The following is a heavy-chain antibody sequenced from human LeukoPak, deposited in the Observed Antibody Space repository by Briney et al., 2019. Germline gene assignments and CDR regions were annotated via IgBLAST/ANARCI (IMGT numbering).Heavy chain of an antibody. V-gene: IGHV4-31*03. J-gene: IGHJ3*02. Sequence: SQTLSLTCIVSGGFIRRGGYYWSWIRQPPGKGLEWIGYFYYSGSTYYNPSLKSRVTISVDTSNNQYFLMLSSVTAADTAVYYCANFSSTGAFDIWGPGTMVTVSS. CDR2: FYYSGST. CDR3: ANFSSTGAFDI. D-gene: IGHD2-2*01. CDR1: GGFIRRGGYY.